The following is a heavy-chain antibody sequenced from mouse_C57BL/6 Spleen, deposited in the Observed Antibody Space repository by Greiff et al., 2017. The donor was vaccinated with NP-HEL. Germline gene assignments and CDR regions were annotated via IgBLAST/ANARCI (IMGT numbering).Heavy chain of an antibody. D-gene: IGHD3-2*02. CDR1: GYSITSGYY. CDR3: ARDSSGSFFAY. Sequence: EVQLQQSGPGLVKPSQSLSLTCSVTGYSITSGYYWNWIRQFPGNKLEWMGYISYDGSNNYNPSLKNRISITRDTSKNQFFLKLNSVTTEDTATYYCARDSSGSFFAYWGQGTLVTVSA. V-gene: IGHV3-6*01. J-gene: IGHJ3*01. CDR2: ISYDGSN.